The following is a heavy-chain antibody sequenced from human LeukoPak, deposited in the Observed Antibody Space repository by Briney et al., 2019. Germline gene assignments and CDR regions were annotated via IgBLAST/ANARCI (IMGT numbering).Heavy chain of an antibody. D-gene: IGHD1-26*01. CDR3: ARGIVGATTGD. Sequence: GASVKVSCKASGYTFTSYDINWVRQATGQGLEWMGWINPNSGGTNYAQKFQGRVTMTRDTSISTAYMELSRLRSDDTAVYYCARGIVGATTGDWGQGTLVTVSS. V-gene: IGHV1-2*02. CDR1: GYTFTSYD. J-gene: IGHJ4*02. CDR2: INPNSGGT.